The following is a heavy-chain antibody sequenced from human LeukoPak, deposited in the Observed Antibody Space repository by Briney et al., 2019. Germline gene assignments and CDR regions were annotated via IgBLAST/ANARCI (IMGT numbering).Heavy chain of an antibody. V-gene: IGHV1-2*02. CDR3: ARLMSAAGTGPPLDAFDI. D-gene: IGHD6-13*01. Sequence: GSSVKVSCKASGYTFTGYYMHWVRQHPGQGLEWRCRSNPNSGGTNYAQQFQGRVTMTRDTPISTAHMELSRVRSDDTAVYYCARLMSAAGTGPPLDAFDIWGQGTMVTVSS. CDR1: GYTFTGYY. J-gene: IGHJ3*02. CDR2: SNPNSGGT.